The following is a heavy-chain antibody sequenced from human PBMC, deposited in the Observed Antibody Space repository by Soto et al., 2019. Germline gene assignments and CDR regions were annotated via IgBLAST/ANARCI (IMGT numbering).Heavy chain of an antibody. Sequence: GGSLGLSCLASGFTFSGYAMTWGRQAPGKGLEWVSSVSDSGISTYYADSVKGRFTISRDNSKNILYMQLNSLRAEDTAVYYCARGRSLKWNWFDRWGQGTLVTVSS. V-gene: IGHV3-23*01. J-gene: IGHJ5*02. CDR3: ARGRSLKWNWFDR. CDR2: VSDSGIST. CDR1: GFTFSGYA. D-gene: IGHD2-15*01.